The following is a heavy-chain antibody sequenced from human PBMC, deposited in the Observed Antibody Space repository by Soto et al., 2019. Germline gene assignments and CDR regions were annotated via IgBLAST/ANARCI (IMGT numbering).Heavy chain of an antibody. Sequence: GGSLRLSCAASGFTFSSYAMSWVRQAPGKGLEWVSAISGSGGSTYYADSVKGRFTISRDNSKNTLYLQMNSLRAEDTAVYYCAKYPRAVAGKNIEGYFDYWGQGTLVTVSS. CDR3: AKYPRAVAGKNIEGYFDY. V-gene: IGHV3-23*01. J-gene: IGHJ4*02. D-gene: IGHD6-19*01. CDR2: ISGSGGST. CDR1: GFTFSSYA.